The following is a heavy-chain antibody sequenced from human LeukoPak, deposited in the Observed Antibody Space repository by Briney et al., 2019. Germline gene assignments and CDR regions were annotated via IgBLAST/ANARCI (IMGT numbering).Heavy chain of an antibody. V-gene: IGHV3-15*01. D-gene: IGHD4-17*01. CDR3: ITVTTVTTF. Sequence: GGSLRLSCTASGFTFINAWMGWVRQAPGKGLEWVSRIKSKSDGGTTEYAAPVKGRFTISRDDSKNTLYLQVNGPKTEDTAVYYCITVTTVTTFWGQGTLVTVSS. CDR1: GFTFINAW. CDR2: IKSKSDGGTT. J-gene: IGHJ4*02.